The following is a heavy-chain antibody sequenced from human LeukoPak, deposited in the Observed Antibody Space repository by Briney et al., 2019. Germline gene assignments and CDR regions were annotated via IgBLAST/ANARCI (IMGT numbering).Heavy chain of an antibody. Sequence: SETLSLTCTVSGGSISSYYWSWVRQPPGKGLEWIGYMYYSGSTNYNPSLKSRVTISVDMSKNQVSLKLSSVTAADTAVYYCARVLVGRIWGSYRLEYFDYWGQGTLVTVSS. J-gene: IGHJ4*02. V-gene: IGHV4-59*01. CDR2: MYYSGST. D-gene: IGHD3-16*02. CDR3: ARVLVGRIWGSYRLEYFDY. CDR1: GGSISSYY.